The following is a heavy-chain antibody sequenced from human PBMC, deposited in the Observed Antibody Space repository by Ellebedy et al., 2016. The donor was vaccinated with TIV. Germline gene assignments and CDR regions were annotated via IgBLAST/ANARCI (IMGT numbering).Heavy chain of an antibody. V-gene: IGHV4-30-4*01. CDR3: ARIYGSGTSYYYYGMDV. J-gene: IGHJ6*02. CDR2: IYYSGST. Sequence: SETLSLTXTVSGGSISSGDYYWSWIRQPPGKGLEWIGYIYYSGSTYYNPSLKSRVTISVDTSKNQFSLKLSSVTAADTAVYYCARIYGSGTSYYYYGMDVWGQGTTVTVSS. CDR1: GGSISSGDYY. D-gene: IGHD3-10*01.